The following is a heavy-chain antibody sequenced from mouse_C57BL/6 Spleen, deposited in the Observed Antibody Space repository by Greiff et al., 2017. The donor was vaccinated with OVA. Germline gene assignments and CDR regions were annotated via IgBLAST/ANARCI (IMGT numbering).Heavy chain of an antibody. CDR2: INPSSGYT. V-gene: IGHV1-7*01. CDR3: AREERDH. Sequence: QVQLQQSGAELAKPGASVKLSCKASGYTFTSYWMLWVKQRPGQGLEWIGYINPSSGYTKYNQKFKDKATLTAYKSSSTAYMQLRSLTYENSAVYYRAREERDHLGQGTTPTGSS. CDR1: GYTFTSYW. J-gene: IGHJ2*01.